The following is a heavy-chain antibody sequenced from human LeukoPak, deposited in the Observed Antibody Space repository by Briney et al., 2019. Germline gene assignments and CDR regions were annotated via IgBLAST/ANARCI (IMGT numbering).Heavy chain of an antibody. Sequence: GASVKVSCKASGYTFTSYYMHWVRQAPGQGLEWMGRIIPILGIANYAQKFQGRVTITADKSTSTAYMELSSLRSEDTAVYYCARDHYGSGSYYNLGYWGQGTLVTVSS. J-gene: IGHJ4*02. CDR1: GYTFTSYY. CDR3: ARDHYGSGSYYNLGY. D-gene: IGHD3-10*01. CDR2: IIPILGIA. V-gene: IGHV1-69*04.